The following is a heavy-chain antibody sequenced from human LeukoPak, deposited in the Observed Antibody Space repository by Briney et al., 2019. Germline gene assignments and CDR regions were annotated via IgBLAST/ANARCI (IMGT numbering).Heavy chain of an antibody. CDR2: IYCTGTT. Sequence: PSETLSLTCTVSGGSISGTYYWSWIRQPPGKGLEWIGYIYCTGTTDSNPSLKSRVTISLDTSKNQFSLNLSSVTAADTAVYYCARRWVYDKRAFDAWGQGTMVTVSS. CDR3: ARRWVYDKRAFDA. CDR1: GGSISGTYY. J-gene: IGHJ3*01. D-gene: IGHD3-16*01. V-gene: IGHV4-59*08.